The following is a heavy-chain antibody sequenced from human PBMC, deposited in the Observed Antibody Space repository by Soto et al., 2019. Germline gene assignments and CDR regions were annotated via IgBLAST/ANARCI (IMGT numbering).Heavy chain of an antibody. CDR3: TKISGTGPYDHVCGSPPNLIQFNS. Sequence: EVQLLESGGGLVQPGGSLRLSCAASGFTFSSYAMSWVRQAPGKGLEWVSAISGSGGSTYYADSVKGRFTISRDNSKNPLNLQMNSLRAEHTAAYYCTKISGTGPYDHVCGSPPNLIQFNSWSQGTLVNVSS. V-gene: IGHV3-23*01. J-gene: IGHJ4*02. D-gene: IGHD3-16*01. CDR2: ISGSGGST. CDR1: GFTFSSYA.